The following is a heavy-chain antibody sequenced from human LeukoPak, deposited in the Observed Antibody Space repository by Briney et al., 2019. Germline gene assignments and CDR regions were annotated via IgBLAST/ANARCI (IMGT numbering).Heavy chain of an antibody. Sequence: SVKVSCKASGYTFTSYGISWVRQAPGQGLEWMGGIIPIFGTANYAQKFQGRVTITADESTSTAYMELSSLRSEDTAVYYCARVYVEVAAGISVEVYYFDYWGQGTLVTVSS. D-gene: IGHD6-13*01. J-gene: IGHJ4*02. CDR3: ARVYVEVAAGISVEVYYFDY. V-gene: IGHV1-69*13. CDR1: GYTFTSYG. CDR2: IIPIFGTA.